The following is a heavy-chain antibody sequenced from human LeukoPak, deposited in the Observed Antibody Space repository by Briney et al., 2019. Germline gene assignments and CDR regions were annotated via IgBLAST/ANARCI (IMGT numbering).Heavy chain of an antibody. CDR2: ISAYNGNT. CDR3: ARAKYYCSSTSCYHPSLYYYYGMDV. CDR1: GYTFTSNG. D-gene: IGHD2-2*01. Sequence: ASVKVSCKASGYTFTSNGISWVRQAPGQGLEWMGWISAYNGNTNYAQKLQGRVTMTTDTSTSTAYMELRSLRSDDTAVYYCARAKYYCSSTSCYHPSLYYYYGMDVWGQGTTVTVSS. J-gene: IGHJ6*02. V-gene: IGHV1-18*01.